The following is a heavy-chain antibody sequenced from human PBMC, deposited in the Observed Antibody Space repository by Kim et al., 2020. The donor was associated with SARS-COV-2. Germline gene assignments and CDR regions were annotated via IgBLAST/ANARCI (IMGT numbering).Heavy chain of an antibody. Sequence: STTYKDSVKGRFTNSRDNSQNTLYLQTNSLRAEDTVVYYCAKVSGTTGYWGQGTLVTVSS. V-gene: IGHV3-23*01. J-gene: IGHJ4*02. D-gene: IGHD1-7*01. CDR3: AKVSGTTGY. CDR2: ST.